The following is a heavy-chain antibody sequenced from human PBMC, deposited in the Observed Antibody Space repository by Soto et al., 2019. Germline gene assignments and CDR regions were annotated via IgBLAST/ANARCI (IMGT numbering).Heavy chain of an antibody. Sequence: EVQLVESGGGLVKPWGSLILSCTASGFTFTRYSMNWVRQARGKGLEWVSSISSTTNYIYYGDSMKGRFTISRDNAKNSLYLEMNSLRAEDTAVYYCARESEDLTSNFDYWGQGTLVSVSS. CDR1: GFTFTRYS. V-gene: IGHV3-21*06. CDR3: ARESEDLTSNFDY. J-gene: IGHJ4*02. CDR2: ISSTTNYI.